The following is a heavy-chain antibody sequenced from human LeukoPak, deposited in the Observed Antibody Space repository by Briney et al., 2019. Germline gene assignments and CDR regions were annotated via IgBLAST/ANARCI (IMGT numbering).Heavy chain of an antibody. CDR1: GGSISSYY. J-gene: IGHJ4*02. V-gene: IGHV4-59*08. CDR2: IYYSGST. Sequence: SETLSLTCTVSGGSISSYYWSWIRQPPGKGLEWIGYIYYSGSTNYNPSLKSRVTISVDTSKNQLSLKLISVTAADTAVYYCARLRTYYYDTSGYFDYWGQGTLVTVSS. CDR3: ARLRTYYYDTSGYFDY. D-gene: IGHD3-22*01.